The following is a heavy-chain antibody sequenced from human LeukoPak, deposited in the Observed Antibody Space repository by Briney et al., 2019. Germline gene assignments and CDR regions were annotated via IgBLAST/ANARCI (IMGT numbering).Heavy chain of an antibody. J-gene: IGHJ6*04. V-gene: IGHV4-59*01. CDR3: ARANLDYYYGMDV. CDR1: GGSISSYY. Sequence: PSETLSLTCTVSGGSISSYYWSWPRQPPGKGLEWIGYIYYSGSTNYNPSPKSRVTISVDTSKNQFSLKLSSVTAADTAVYYCARANLDYYYGMDVWGKGTTVTVSS. CDR2: IYYSGST.